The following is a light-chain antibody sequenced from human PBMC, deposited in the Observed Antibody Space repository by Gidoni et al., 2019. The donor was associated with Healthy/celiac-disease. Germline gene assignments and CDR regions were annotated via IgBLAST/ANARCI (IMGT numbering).Light chain of an antibody. CDR1: QGISSY. Sequence: IQLTHSPSSLSASVGDRVTITCRASQGISSYLAGYQQKPGKAPKLLIYAASTLQSGVPSRFSSSGSGTDFTLTISSLQPEDFATYYCQQLNSYPLTFGQGTRLEIK. CDR2: AAS. CDR3: QQLNSYPLT. J-gene: IGKJ5*01. V-gene: IGKV1-9*01.